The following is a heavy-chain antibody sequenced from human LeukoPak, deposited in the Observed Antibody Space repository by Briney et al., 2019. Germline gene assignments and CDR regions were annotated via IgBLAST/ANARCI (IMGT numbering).Heavy chain of an antibody. CDR2: ISSRSSTI. Sequence: PGGSLRLSRAASGFTFSSYSMNWVRQAPGKGLEWVSYISSRSSTIYNADSVKGRFTISRDNAKNSLYLQMNSLRAEDTAVYYCARIGGNSAAYYYMDVWGKGTTVTVS. J-gene: IGHJ6*03. CDR1: GFTFSSYS. V-gene: IGHV3-48*04. CDR3: ARIGGNSAAYYYMDV. D-gene: IGHD4-23*01.